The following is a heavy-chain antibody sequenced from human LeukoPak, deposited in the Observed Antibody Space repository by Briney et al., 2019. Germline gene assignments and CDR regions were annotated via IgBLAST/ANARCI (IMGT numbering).Heavy chain of an antibody. CDR2: IHISGST. CDR3: ASSTDYGDYIYWYFDL. J-gene: IGHJ2*01. V-gene: IGHV4-61*02. Sequence: SETLSLTCTVFGGSISSGIYYQWSWIRQPAGRGLEWIGRIHISGSTNYNPSLTSRVTISVDTSKNQFSLKLSSVTAADTAVYYCASSTDYGDYIYWYFDLWGRGTLVTVSS. CDR1: GGSISSGIYY. D-gene: IGHD4-17*01.